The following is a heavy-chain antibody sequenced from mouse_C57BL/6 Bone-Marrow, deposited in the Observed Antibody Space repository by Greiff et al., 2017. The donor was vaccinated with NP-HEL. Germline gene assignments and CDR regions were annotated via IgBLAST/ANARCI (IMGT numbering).Heavy chain of an antibody. CDR3: ARARGNFRGLLLWYFDV. CDR1: GYTFTSYW. J-gene: IGHJ1*03. CDR2: IHPNSGST. D-gene: IGHD2-3*01. V-gene: IGHV1-64*01. Sequence: QVQLQQPGAELVKPGASVKLSCKASGYTFTSYWMHWVKQRPGQGLEWIGMIHPNSGSTNYNEKFKSRATLTVDKSSSTAYMQLSSLTSEDSAVYYCARARGNFRGLLLWYFDVWGTGTTVTVSS.